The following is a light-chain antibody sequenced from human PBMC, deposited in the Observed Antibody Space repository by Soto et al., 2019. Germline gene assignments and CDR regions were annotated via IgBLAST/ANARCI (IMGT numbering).Light chain of an antibody. CDR3: QSYDRSLRSSV. Sequence: QSVLTQPPSVSGAPGQSVTISCTGTRSNIGAGYDAHWYQQIPGSAPRLLIYANNNRPSGVPDRFSGFKSGASASLAIHGLRAEDEADYHCQSYDRSLRSSVFGGGTKLTVL. CDR2: ANN. CDR1: RSNIGAGYD. J-gene: IGLJ3*02. V-gene: IGLV1-40*01.